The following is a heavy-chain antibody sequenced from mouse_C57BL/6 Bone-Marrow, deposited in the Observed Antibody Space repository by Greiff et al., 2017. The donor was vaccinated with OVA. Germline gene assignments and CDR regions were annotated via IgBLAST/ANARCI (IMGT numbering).Heavy chain of an antibody. J-gene: IGHJ2*01. CDR2: IDPSDSYT. D-gene: IGHD1-1*01. CDR1: GYTFTSYW. V-gene: IGHV1-50*01. Sequence: QVQLQQPGAELVKPGASVKLSCKASGYTFTSYWMQWVKQRPGQGLEWIGEIDPSDSYTNYNQKFKCKATLTVDTSSSTAYMQLSSLTSEDSAVYYCARPYYYGSRGDYWGQGTTLTVSS. CDR3: ARPYYYGSRGDY.